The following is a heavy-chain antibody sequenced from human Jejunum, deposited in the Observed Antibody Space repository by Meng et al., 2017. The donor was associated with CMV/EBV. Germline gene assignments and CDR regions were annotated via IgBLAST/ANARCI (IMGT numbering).Heavy chain of an antibody. J-gene: IGHJ4*02. CDR1: GDYISSGYY. Sequence: GQRQGSGPGLVRPSETLSLTCAVSGDYISSGYYWGWIRQPPGKGLEWIASIYHNGNSHSNPSLKSRLTISVDTSKNQFSLSLISVTAADTGVYYCARHGDLPDFDYWGQGALVTVSS. V-gene: IGHV4-38-2*01. CDR2: IYHNGNS. CDR3: ARHGDLPDFDY. D-gene: IGHD4-17*01.